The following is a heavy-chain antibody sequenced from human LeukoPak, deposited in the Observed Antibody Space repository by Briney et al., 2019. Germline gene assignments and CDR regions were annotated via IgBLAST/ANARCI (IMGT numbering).Heavy chain of an antibody. CDR3: ATDLKKGDSGCFDY. Sequence: ASVKVSCKASGYTFTSSALNWVRQAPGQGLEWMGWINSNTGNPTYAQGFTGRFVFSLDTSVSTAYLHISSLEAEDTAIYYCATDLKKGDSGCFDYWGQGTLVTVSS. CDR2: INSNTGNP. CDR1: GYTFTSSA. D-gene: IGHD6-19*01. J-gene: IGHJ4*02. V-gene: IGHV7-4-1*02.